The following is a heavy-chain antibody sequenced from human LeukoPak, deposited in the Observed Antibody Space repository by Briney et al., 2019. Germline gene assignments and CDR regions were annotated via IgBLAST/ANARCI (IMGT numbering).Heavy chain of an antibody. D-gene: IGHD1-14*01. V-gene: IGHV1-69*13. Sequence: SVKVSCKASGYTFTSYDINWVRQAPGQGLEWMGGIIPIFGTAKYAQKFQGRVTITADESTSTAYMELSSLRSEDTAVYYCARDSSDFRNLIPHWGQGTLVTVSS. CDR1: GYTFTSYD. CDR3: ARDSSDFRNLIPH. CDR2: IIPIFGTA. J-gene: IGHJ1*01.